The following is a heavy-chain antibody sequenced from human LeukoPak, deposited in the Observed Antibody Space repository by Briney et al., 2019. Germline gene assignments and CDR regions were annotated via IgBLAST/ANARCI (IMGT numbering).Heavy chain of an antibody. CDR2: IHYSGST. V-gene: IGHV4-59*01. J-gene: IGHJ5*02. D-gene: IGHD2-2*01. Sequence: NPSETLSLTCAVYGGSFSGYYWSWIRQPPGKGLEWIGYIHYSGSTSYNPSLKSRVTISVDTSKNQISLKVRSATAADTAVYYCARTTEDCSSTSCYQYWFDPWGQGTLVTVSS. CDR3: ARTTEDCSSTSCYQYWFDP. CDR1: GGSFSGYY.